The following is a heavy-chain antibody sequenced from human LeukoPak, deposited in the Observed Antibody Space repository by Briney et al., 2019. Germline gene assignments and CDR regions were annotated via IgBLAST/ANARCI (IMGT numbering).Heavy chain of an antibody. D-gene: IGHD1-26*01. Sequence: KPSETLSLTCSVSGVSITYSHYYWGWVRQPPGKGLEWIGGIYYSGSTYYNPSLKSRVTISVDTSRNEFSLRLSSVTAADTALYFCARQSGSYGGILDNWGQGILGTVSS. CDR3: ARQSGSYGGILDN. CDR2: IYYSGST. V-gene: IGHV4-39*01. CDR1: GVSITYSHYY. J-gene: IGHJ4*02.